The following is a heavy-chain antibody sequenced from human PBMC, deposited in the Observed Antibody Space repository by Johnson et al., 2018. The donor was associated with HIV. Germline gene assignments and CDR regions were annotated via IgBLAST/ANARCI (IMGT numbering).Heavy chain of an antibody. CDR2: ISYDGNNK. CDR3: ARSTGPYSTYYYDSPDSDAFDI. D-gene: IGHD3-22*01. CDR1: GFSFTSYT. J-gene: IGHJ3*02. V-gene: IGHV3-30*04. Sequence: QVQLVESGGGVVPPGRSLRLSCAASGFSFTSYTLHWVRQAPGKGLEWVAVISYDGNNKYYTESVKGRFTISRDNSKNTLYLQMNSLRAEDTAVYYCARSTGPYSTYYYDSPDSDAFDIWGRGTMVTLSS.